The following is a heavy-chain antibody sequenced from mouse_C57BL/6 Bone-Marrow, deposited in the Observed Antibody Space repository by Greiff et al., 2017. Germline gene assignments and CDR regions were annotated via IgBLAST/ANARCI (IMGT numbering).Heavy chain of an antibody. CDR3: TVYPFDY. CDR2: IRLKSDNYAT. CDR1: GFTFSNYW. J-gene: IGHJ2*01. D-gene: IGHD2-1*01. Sequence: EVQVVESGGGLVQPGGSMKLSCVASGFTFSNYWMNWVRQSPEQGLEWVAQIRLKSDNYATHYAESVKGRFTISRDDSKSSVYLQMNNLRAEDTGIYYCTVYPFDYWGQGTTLTVSS. V-gene: IGHV6-3*01.